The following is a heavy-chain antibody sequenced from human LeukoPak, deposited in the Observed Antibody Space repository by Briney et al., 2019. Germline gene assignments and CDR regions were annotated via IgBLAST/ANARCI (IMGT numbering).Heavy chain of an antibody. CDR1: GYTFTSYG. CDR3: ARVELAATGTGWFDP. CDR2: ISAYNGNT. V-gene: IGHV1-18*01. J-gene: IGHJ5*02. D-gene: IGHD6-13*01. Sequence: GASVKVSCKASGYTFTSYGISWVRQAPGQGLEWMGWISAYNGNTNYAQKFQGRVTMTTDTSTSTAYMELRSLRSDDTAMYYCARVELAATGTGWFDPWGQGTLVTVSS.